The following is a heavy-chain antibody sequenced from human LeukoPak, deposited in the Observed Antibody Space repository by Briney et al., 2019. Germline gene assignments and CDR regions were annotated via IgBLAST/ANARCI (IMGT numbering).Heavy chain of an antibody. V-gene: IGHV1-3*01. CDR3: AIGGYQLLYGYYYYYGMDV. Sequence: ASVTVSCKASGYTFTSYAMHWVRQAPGQRLEWMGWINAGNGNTKYSQKFQGRVTITRDTSASTAYMELSSLRSEDTAVYYCAIGGYQLLYGYYYYYGMDVWGQGTTVTVSS. J-gene: IGHJ6*02. CDR2: INAGNGNT. CDR1: GYTFTSYA. D-gene: IGHD2-2*02.